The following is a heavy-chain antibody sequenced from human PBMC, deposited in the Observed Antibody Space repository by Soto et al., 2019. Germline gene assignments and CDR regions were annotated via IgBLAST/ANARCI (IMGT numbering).Heavy chain of an antibody. CDR2: IYSGGST. Sequence: GGSLRLSCAASGFTVSSNYMSWVRQAPGKGLEWVSVIYSGGSTYYADSVKGRFTISRHNSKNTLYLQMNSLRAEDTAVYYCARVESYGDYVWFDPWGQGTLVTVSS. J-gene: IGHJ5*02. CDR3: ARVESYGDYVWFDP. D-gene: IGHD4-17*01. V-gene: IGHV3-53*04. CDR1: GFTVSSNY.